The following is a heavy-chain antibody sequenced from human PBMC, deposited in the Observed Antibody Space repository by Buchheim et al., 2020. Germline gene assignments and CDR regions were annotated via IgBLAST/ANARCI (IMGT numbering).Heavy chain of an antibody. CDR2: IYHSGST. Sequence: QLQLRESGSGLVKPSQTLSLTCAVSGGSISSGGYSWSWIRQPPGKGLEWIGYIYHSGSTYYNPSLKSRVTISVDRSKNQFSLKLSSVTAADTAVYYCARVMVRGVIDYWGQGTL. D-gene: IGHD3-10*01. J-gene: IGHJ4*02. CDR3: ARVMVRGVIDY. V-gene: IGHV4-30-2*01. CDR1: GGSISSGGYS.